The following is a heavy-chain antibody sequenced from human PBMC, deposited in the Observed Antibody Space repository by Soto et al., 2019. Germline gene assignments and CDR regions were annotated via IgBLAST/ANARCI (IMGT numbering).Heavy chain of an antibody. CDR3: ARADIVVVPAAIVSAWFDP. D-gene: IGHD2-2*01. CDR1: CGSFIGYY. V-gene: IGHV4-34*01. J-gene: IGHJ5*02. CDR2: INHSGST. Sequence: PSETLSLTCAFYCGSFIGYYWSWIRQPPGKGLEWIGEINHSGSTNYNPSLKSRVTISVDTSKNQFSLKLSSVTAADTAVYYCARADIVVVPAAIVSAWFDPWGQGTLVTVSS.